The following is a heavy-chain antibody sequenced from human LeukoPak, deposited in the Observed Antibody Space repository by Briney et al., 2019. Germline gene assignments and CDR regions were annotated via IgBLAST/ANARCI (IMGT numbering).Heavy chain of an antibody. Sequence: GGSLRLSCAASGFTVSSNYMTWVRQAPGKGLDWVSVTYSDESTYYADSLKGRFTISRDNSRNTLYLQMNSLRVEDTAVYFCARARTSWLYFDSWGQGTLVTVSS. CDR2: TYSDEST. CDR1: GFTVSSNY. V-gene: IGHV3-53*01. CDR3: ARARTSWLYFDS. J-gene: IGHJ4*02. D-gene: IGHD6-13*01.